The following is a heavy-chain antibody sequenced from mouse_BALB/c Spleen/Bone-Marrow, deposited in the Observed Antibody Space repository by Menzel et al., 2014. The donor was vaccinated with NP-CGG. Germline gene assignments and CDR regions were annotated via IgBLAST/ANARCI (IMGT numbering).Heavy chain of an antibody. D-gene: IGHD1-1*01. CDR3: ARRYGSLWYFDV. CDR1: GYTFTDYW. Sequence: LLESGAELAKPGASVKMSCKASGYTFTDYWMHWVKQRPGQGLEWIGYINPSSGYTEYNQKFKDKATLTADKSSSTAYTQLNILTSEDSAVYYCARRYGSLWYFDVWGAGTTVTVSS. J-gene: IGHJ1*01. CDR2: INPSSGYT. V-gene: IGHV1-7*01.